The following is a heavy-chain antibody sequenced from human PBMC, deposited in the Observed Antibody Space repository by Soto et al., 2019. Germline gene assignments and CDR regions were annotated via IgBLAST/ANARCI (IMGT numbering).Heavy chain of an antibody. CDR2: ISSSSSTI. J-gene: IGHJ5*02. V-gene: IGHV3-48*02. CDR3: ARTLGHSSGWYELNWFDP. CDR1: GLTFSSYS. Sequence: VQLVESGGGVVQPGGSLRLSCAASGLTFSSYSMNWVRQAPGKGQEWVSYISSSSSTIYYADSVKGRFTISRDNAKNSLYLQMNSLRDEDTAVYYCARTLGHSSGWYELNWFDPWGQGTLVTVSS. D-gene: IGHD6-19*01.